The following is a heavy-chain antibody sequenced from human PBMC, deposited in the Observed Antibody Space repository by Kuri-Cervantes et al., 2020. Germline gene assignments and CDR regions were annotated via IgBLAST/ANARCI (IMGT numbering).Heavy chain of an antibody. V-gene: IGHV3-7*01. CDR1: GFTFSSYW. Sequence: GGSLRLSCAASGFTFSSYWMSWVRQVPGKGLEWVANIKQDGSEKYYVDSVKGRFTISRDNAKNLLFVQMNSLRVEDTAVYFCARGHYGMDVWGQGTTVTVSS. J-gene: IGHJ6*02. CDR2: IKQDGSEK. CDR3: ARGHYGMDV.